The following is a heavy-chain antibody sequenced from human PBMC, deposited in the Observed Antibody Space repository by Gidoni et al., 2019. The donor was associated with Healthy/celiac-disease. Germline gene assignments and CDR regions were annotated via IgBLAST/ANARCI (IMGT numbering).Heavy chain of an antibody. CDR3: ARRVGYYFDY. Sequence: QVQLQESGPGLVKPSQTLSLTCTVSGGSISSGSYYWSWIRQPAGKGLEWIGRIYTRGSTNYNPSLKSRVTISVDTSKNQFSLKLSSVTAADTAVYYCARRVGYYFDYWGQGTLVTVSS. D-gene: IGHD1-26*01. CDR1: GGSISSGSYY. J-gene: IGHJ4*02. CDR2: IYTRGST. V-gene: IGHV4-61*02.